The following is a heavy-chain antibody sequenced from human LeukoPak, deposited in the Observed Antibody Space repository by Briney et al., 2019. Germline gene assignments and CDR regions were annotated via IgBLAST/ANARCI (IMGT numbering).Heavy chain of an antibody. CDR2: ISGRSDNT. J-gene: IGHJ4*02. D-gene: IGHD3-9*01. CDR3: AKWGDYDVLTSYYVSDF. Sequence: GGSLRLSCAASGFIFSNYAMYWVRQAPGKGLEWVSAISGRSDNTYYADSVKGRFTLSRDSSKNTPYLQMNSLRADDTAVYYCAKWGDYDVLTSYYVSDFWGQGTLVTVSS. V-gene: IGHV3-23*01. CDR1: GFIFSNYA.